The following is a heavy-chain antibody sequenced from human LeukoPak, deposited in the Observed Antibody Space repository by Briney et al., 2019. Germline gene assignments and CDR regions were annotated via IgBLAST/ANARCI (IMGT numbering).Heavy chain of an antibody. J-gene: IGHJ5*02. D-gene: IGHD6-13*01. CDR3: ARDGTYYAIKDSSWYWFDP. CDR1: GYTFTSYG. CDR2: ISAYNGNT. V-gene: IGHV1-18*04. Sequence: ASVKVSCKASGYTFTSYGISWVRQAPGQGLEWMGWISAYNGNTNYAQKLRGRVTMTTDTSTSTAYMELRSLRSDDTAVYYCARDGTYYAIKDSSWYWFDPWGQGTLVTVSS.